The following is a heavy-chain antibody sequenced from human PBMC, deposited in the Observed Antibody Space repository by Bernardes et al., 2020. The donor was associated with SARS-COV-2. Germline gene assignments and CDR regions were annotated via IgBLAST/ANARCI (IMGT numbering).Heavy chain of an antibody. Sequence: GSLLRSCAASGFTFRSSTMNWVRQAPGPGLAWISSISTSSSYISYSDSVRGRFTISRDNAKNSVSLQMNSLRAEDTAVYYCARFDFSNLYYFDYWGQGTPVTVSA. CDR2: ISTSSSYI. V-gene: IGHV3-21*06. CDR1: GFTFRSST. J-gene: IGHJ4*02. CDR3: ARFDFSNLYYFDY. D-gene: IGHD4-4*01.